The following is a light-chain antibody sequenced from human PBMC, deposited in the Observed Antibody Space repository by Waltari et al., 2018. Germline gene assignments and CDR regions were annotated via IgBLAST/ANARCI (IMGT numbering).Light chain of an antibody. CDR3: QQYHTPLS. V-gene: IGKV3-20*01. CDR2: DTS. J-gene: IGKJ1*01. Sequence: EIVLTQSPGTLSLSAGERATLSCRASQSVETTRLGWYQQKPGQAPRLLIYDTSIRATGIPDRFSGSGPGTDFTLTISRLEPEDFAVYFCQQYHTPLSFGQGTKVEI. CDR1: QSVETTR.